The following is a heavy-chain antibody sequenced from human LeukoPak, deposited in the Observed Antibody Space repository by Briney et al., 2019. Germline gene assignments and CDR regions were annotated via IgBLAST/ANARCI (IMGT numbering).Heavy chain of an antibody. CDR1: GVSISSGGYY. D-gene: IGHD3-16*01. CDR2: IYHSGST. J-gene: IGHJ4*02. V-gene: IGHV4-30-2*01. Sequence: PSETLSLTCTVSGVSISSGGYYWSWIRQPPGKGLEWIGYIYHSGSTYYNPSLKSRVTISVDRSKNQFSLKLSSVTAADTAVYYCARDGGTDSPLPDYWGQGTLVTVSS. CDR3: ARDGGTDSPLPDY.